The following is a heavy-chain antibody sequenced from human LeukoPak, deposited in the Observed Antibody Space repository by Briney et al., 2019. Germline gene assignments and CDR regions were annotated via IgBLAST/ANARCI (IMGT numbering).Heavy chain of an antibody. J-gene: IGHJ6*03. CDR3: ARAGYYDSSGYLGLHYYYYMDV. Sequence: PSETLSLTCTVSGDSISSGDYYWSWIRQPAGKGLEWIGRISSSGSTNYNPSLKSRVTISVDTSKNQFSLKLSSVTAADTAVYYCARAGYYDSSGYLGLHYYYYMDVWGKGTTVTISS. D-gene: IGHD3-22*01. CDR2: ISSSGST. V-gene: IGHV4-61*02. CDR1: GDSISSGDYY.